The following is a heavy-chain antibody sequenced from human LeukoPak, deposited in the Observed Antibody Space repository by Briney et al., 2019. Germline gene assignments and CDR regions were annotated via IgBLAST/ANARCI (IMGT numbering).Heavy chain of an antibody. Sequence: PGGSLRLSCAASGFTFDDYGMSWVRQAPGKGLEWVSGINWNGGSTGYADSVKGRFTISRDNAKNSLYLQMSSLRAEDTALYYCARLRDIVVVPAAIDYWGQGTLVTVSS. D-gene: IGHD2-2*02. V-gene: IGHV3-20*04. J-gene: IGHJ4*02. CDR1: GFTFDDYG. CDR2: INWNGGST. CDR3: ARLRDIVVVPAAIDY.